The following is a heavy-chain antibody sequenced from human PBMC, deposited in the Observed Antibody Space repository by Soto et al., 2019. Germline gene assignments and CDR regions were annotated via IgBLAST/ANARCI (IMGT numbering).Heavy chain of an antibody. CDR1: GGTFSSYA. V-gene: IGHV1-69*13. D-gene: IGHD5-12*01. J-gene: IGHJ4*02. Sequence: GASVKVSCKASGGTFSSYAISWVRQAPGQGLEWMGGIIPIFGTANYAQKFQGRVTITADESTSTAYMELSSLRSEDTAVYYCARETRGKHGYINWGQGTLVTVSS. CDR3: ARETRGKHGYIN. CDR2: IIPIFGTA.